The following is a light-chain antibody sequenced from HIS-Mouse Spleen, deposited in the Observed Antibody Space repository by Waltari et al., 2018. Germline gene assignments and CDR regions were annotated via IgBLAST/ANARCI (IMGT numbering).Light chain of an antibody. V-gene: IGLV3-25*03. CDR3: QSADSSGTYHVV. J-gene: IGLJ2*01. CDR1: ALPKQS. CDR2: KDR. Sequence: SYELTQPPSVSVSPGQTARITCPGDALPKQSAYWYQQKPGQAPVLVIYKDRERPSGIPERFSGSSSGTTVTLTISGVQAEDEADYYCQSADSSGTYHVVFGGGTKLTVL.